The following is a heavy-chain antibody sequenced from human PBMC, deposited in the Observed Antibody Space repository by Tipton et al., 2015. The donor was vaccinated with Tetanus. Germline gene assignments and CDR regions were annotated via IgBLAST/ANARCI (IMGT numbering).Heavy chain of an antibody. Sequence: SLRLSRAASGLNFSTYAMSWVRQAPGKGLEWVSSLSGSADRTFYAGPVKGRFTISRDNSKNTLYLQMNGLRVEDTAVYYCSAATGAHWGQGTLVTVSS. CDR1: GLNFSTYA. J-gene: IGHJ1*01. CDR3: SAATGAH. V-gene: IGHV3-23*01. D-gene: IGHD1-14*01. CDR2: LSGSADRT.